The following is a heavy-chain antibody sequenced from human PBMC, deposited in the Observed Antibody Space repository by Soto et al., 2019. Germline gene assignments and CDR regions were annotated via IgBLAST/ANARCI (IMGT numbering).Heavy chain of an antibody. CDR3: ARDHLDSSGYYYFDY. CDR2: INPNGGST. V-gene: IGHV1-46*01. Sequence: SLNVSCKASGYIFTKYYIHWVRQAPGQGLEWMAIINPNGGSTNCAQEFQGRITLTRDTSTSTVYMDLSSLTSEDTAVYYCARDHLDSSGYYYFDYWGQGTLVSVSS. CDR1: GYIFTKYY. J-gene: IGHJ4*02. D-gene: IGHD3-22*01.